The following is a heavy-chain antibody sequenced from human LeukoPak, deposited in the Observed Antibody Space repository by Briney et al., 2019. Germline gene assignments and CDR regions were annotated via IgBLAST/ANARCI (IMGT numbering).Heavy chain of an antibody. CDR2: ISSSSSYI. CDR3: ARVSRDYDFWSGYYLENWFDP. D-gene: IGHD3-3*01. V-gene: IGHV3-21*01. J-gene: IGHJ5*02. Sequence: PGGSLRLSCAASGFTFSSYSMNWVRQAPGKGLEWVSPISSSSSYIYYADSVKGRFTISRDNAKNSLCLQMNSLRAEDTAVYYCARVSRDYDFWSGYYLENWFDPWGQGTLVTVSS. CDR1: GFTFSSYS.